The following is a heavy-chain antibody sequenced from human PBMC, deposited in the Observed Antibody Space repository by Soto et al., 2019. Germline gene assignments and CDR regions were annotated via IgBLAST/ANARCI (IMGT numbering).Heavy chain of an antibody. CDR3: VRRGVYKPDF. D-gene: IGHD6-13*01. CDR2: ISGSGGST. J-gene: IGHJ4*02. CDR1: GFTFSSYT. Sequence: PGGSLRLSCAASGFTFSSYTMNWVRQAPGKGLECVGGISGSGGSTHYTDSVKGRFTISRDNSKNTLFLQMNSLRVDDTAVYYCVRRGVYKPDFWGQGTLVTVSS. V-gene: IGHV3-23*01.